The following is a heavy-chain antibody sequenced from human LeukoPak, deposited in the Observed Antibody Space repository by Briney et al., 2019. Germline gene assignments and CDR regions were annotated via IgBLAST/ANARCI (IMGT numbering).Heavy chain of an antibody. Sequence: GGSLRLSCAASGFTFGAYWMNWVRQAPGKGLEWVANIWQGESGAHYVNSVTGRFIISGDSAKTSLYLRMNNLRAEDSAVYYCVRGRDIVATAPYYYYGMDVWGQGTTVTVSS. V-gene: IGHV3-7*04. CDR1: GFTFGAYW. J-gene: IGHJ6*02. D-gene: IGHD5-12*01. CDR3: VRGRDIVATAPYYYYGMDV. CDR2: IWQGESGA.